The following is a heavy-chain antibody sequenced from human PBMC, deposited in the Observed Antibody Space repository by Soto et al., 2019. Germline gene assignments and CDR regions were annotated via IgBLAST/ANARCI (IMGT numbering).Heavy chain of an antibody. CDR2: INAGNGNT. CDR3: ARGLPLAADY. J-gene: IGHJ4*02. V-gene: IGHV1-3*01. CDR1: GGTFSSYA. Sequence: ASVKVSCKASGGTFSSYAISWVRQAPGQRLEWMGWINAGNGNTKYSQKFQGRVTITRDTSASTAYMELSSLRSEDTAVYYCARGLPLAADYWGQGTLVTVSS.